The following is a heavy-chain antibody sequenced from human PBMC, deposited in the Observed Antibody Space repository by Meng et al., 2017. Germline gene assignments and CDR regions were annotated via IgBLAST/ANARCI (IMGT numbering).Heavy chain of an antibody. Sequence: VPVQEWGPGLVSPSGTLSLRCAVFVGSISSSNWGSWVRQPPGKGLEWIGEIYHSGSTNYNPSLKSRVTISVDKSKNQFSLKLSSVTAADTAVYYCARDLIPAYYYDSSGYGYWGQGTLVTVSS. CDR1: VGSISSSNW. V-gene: IGHV4-4*02. D-gene: IGHD3-22*01. J-gene: IGHJ4*02. CDR3: ARDLIPAYYYDSSGYGY. CDR2: IYHSGST.